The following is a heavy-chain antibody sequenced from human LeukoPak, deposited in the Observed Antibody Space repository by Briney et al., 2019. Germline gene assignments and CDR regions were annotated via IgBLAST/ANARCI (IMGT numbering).Heavy chain of an antibody. CDR1: GGTFSSYG. CDR3: ARTMQQWLVDAAGGDY. D-gene: IGHD6-19*01. Sequence: ASVKVSCKASGGTFSSYGISWVRQAPGQGLEWMGWISAYNGNTNYAQKLQGRVTMTTDTSTSTAYMELRSLRSDDTAVYYCARTMQQWLVDAAGGDYWGQGTLVTVSS. J-gene: IGHJ4*02. V-gene: IGHV1-18*01. CDR2: ISAYNGNT.